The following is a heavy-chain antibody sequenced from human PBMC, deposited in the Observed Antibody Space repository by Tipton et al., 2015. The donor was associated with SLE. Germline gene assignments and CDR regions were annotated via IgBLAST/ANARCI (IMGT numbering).Heavy chain of an antibody. CDR2: IYYSGNT. Sequence: TLSLTCTVSGGSISSSSYYWGWIRQPPGKGLEWIGSIYYSGNTYYSPSLKTRVTISADTSKNQFSLKLSSVTAADTSVYYCARLLVGATFVYWGQGTLVTVSS. J-gene: IGHJ4*02. CDR3: ARLLVGATFVY. CDR1: GGSISSSSYY. D-gene: IGHD1-26*01. V-gene: IGHV4-39*01.